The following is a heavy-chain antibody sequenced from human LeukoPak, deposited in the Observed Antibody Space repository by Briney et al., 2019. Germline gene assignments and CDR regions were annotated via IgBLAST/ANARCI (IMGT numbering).Heavy chain of an antibody. V-gene: IGHV4-39*07. D-gene: IGHD3-10*01. CDR1: GGSISSSSYY. CDR3: AREPAAGSGNY. Sequence: SETLSLTCTVSGGSISSSSYYWGWIRQPPGKGLEWIGSIYYSGSTYYNPSFKSRVTISLDASKNQFSLKLSSVTAADTALYYCAREPAAGSGNYWGQGTLVTVSS. J-gene: IGHJ4*02. CDR2: IYYSGST.